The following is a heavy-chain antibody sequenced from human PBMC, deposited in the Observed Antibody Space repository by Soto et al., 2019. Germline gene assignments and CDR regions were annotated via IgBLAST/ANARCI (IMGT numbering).Heavy chain of an antibody. CDR3: ARGVDAGVDA. CDR1: GYTFTTYD. D-gene: IGHD1-1*01. J-gene: IGHJ6*02. V-gene: IGHV1-8*01. Sequence: QVQLVQSGAEVTKPGASVKVSCRASGYTFTTYDINWVRQATGQGLEWMGWMSPNSGATGYAQKFQGRVTMTRDTSISTAYMELSNLRSEDTAIYSCARGVDAGVDAWGQGTTVTVSS. CDR2: MSPNSGAT.